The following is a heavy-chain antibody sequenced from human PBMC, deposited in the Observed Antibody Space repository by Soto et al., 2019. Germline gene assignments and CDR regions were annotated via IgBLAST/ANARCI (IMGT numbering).Heavy chain of an antibody. V-gene: IGHV4-34*01. D-gene: IGHD3-22*01. CDR3: ARGGYWRFDY. CDR1: GGSFSNYA. CDR2: IYHNGKS. J-gene: IGHJ4*02. Sequence: QVQIQQWGGGLLKLSETLSLSCTVYGGSFSNYAWSWIRQPPGRGLEWIGEIYHNGKSDYNPSLKSRVTIAVDTSKNQFSLKLSSVIAADTAVYFCARGGYWRFDYWGQGALVTVSS.